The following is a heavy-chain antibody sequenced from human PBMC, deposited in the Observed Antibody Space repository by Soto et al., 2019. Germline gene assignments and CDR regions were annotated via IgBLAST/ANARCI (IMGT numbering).Heavy chain of an antibody. CDR1: GGSISSGGYY. CDR3: ARDIGSSGYYENDWFDP. CDR2: IYYSGST. V-gene: IGHV4-31*03. Sequence: PSETLSLTCTVSGGSISSGGYYWSWIRQHPGKGLEWIGYIYYSGSTYYNPSLKSRVTISVDTSKNQFSLKLSSVTAADTAVYYCARDIGSSGYYENDWFDPWGQGTLVTVSS. D-gene: IGHD3-22*01. J-gene: IGHJ5*02.